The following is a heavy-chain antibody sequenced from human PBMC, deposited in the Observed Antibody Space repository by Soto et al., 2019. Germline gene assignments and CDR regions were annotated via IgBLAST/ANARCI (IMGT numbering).Heavy chain of an antibody. Sequence: PGGSLRLSCAVSGVTLSNVWMNWVRQAPGKGPEWVGRIKSKTDGGTVEYAAPVKDRFTISRGDSENTLYLQMNSLKTEDTAVYYCSHGYYQYFESWGQGT. CDR2: IKSKTDGGTV. CDR1: GVTLSNVW. D-gene: IGHD5-18*01. V-gene: IGHV3-15*07. CDR3: SHGYYQYFES. J-gene: IGHJ4*02.